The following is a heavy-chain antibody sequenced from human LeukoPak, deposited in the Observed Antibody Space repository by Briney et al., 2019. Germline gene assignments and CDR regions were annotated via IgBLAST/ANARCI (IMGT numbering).Heavy chain of an antibody. CDR2: XNTNTGNP. CDR3: ARDPGAAAALSGTFDY. V-gene: IGHV7-4-1*02. CDR1: GYTFTNYA. D-gene: IGHD6-13*01. J-gene: IGHJ4*02. Sequence: GASXXVSCKASGYTFTNYAMNWVRQAPGQGXEXXGWXNTNTGNPTYAQGFTGQFVFSLDTSVSTAYLQISSLKAEDTAVYYCARDPGAAAALSGTFDYWGQGTLVTVSS.